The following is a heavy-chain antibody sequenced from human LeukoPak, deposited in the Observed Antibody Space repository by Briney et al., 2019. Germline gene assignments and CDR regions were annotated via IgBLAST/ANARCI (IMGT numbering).Heavy chain of an antibody. CDR2: LSGSGGHT. Sequence: GGSLRLSCAASGFTFANYAMSWVRQAPGKGLEWVSALSGSGGHTYYTDSVQGRFTISRDTSKSTLYLQMNSLKTEDTAVYYCNGRMTAVVYDFDYWGQGTLVTVSS. CDR3: NGRMTAVVYDFDY. J-gene: IGHJ4*02. CDR1: GFTFANYA. V-gene: IGHV3-23*01. D-gene: IGHD4-23*01.